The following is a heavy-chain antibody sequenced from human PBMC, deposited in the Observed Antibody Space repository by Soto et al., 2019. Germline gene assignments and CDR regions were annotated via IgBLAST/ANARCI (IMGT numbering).Heavy chain of an antibody. CDR3: AIPISPKATHV. V-gene: IGHV5-51*01. J-gene: IGHJ6*03. CDR1: GYTFTNYW. Sequence: PGESLKISWKGSGYTFTNYWIGWVRQMPGKGPEWMGIIYPGDSDTKYNPSFQGQVTISADKSITTTYLQWSSLKASDTAIYYCAIPISPKATHVCCKALTGTLS. D-gene: IGHD1-26*01. CDR2: IYPGDSDT.